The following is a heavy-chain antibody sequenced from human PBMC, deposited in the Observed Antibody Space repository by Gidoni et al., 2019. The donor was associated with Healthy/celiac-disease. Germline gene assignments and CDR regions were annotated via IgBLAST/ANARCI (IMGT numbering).Heavy chain of an antibody. D-gene: IGHD2-2*01. Sequence: EVQLVESGGGLVKPGGSLRLSCAASGFTFSSYSMNWVRQAPGKGLEWVSSISSSSSYIYYADSVKGRFTISRDNAKNSLYLQSNGLRAEDTAVYYCASGQLSPHGGDAFDIWGQGTMVTVSS. CDR3: ASGQLSPHGGDAFDI. CDR1: GFTFSSYS. CDR2: ISSSSSYI. J-gene: IGHJ3*02. V-gene: IGHV3-21*01.